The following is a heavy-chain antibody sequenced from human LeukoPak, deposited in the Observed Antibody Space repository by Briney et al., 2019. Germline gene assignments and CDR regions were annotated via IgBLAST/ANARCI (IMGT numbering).Heavy chain of an antibody. CDR1: GFTFSSYS. CDR3: ARVDRAYCSGGSCYKRSYYYYMDV. CDR2: ISGSSSYI. Sequence: GGSLRLSCAASGFTFSSYSMNWVRQAPGKGLEWVSYISGSSSYIYCADLVKGRFTISRDNAKNTLYLQMNSLRAEDTAVYYCARVDRAYCSGGSCYKRSYYYYMDVWGKGTTVTISS. V-gene: IGHV3-21*01. J-gene: IGHJ6*03. D-gene: IGHD2-15*01.